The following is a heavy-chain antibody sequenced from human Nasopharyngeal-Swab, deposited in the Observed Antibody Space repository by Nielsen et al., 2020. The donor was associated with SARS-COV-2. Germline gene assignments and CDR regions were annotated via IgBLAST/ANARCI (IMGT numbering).Heavy chain of an antibody. Sequence: ASVKVSCKASGYTFINHDINWVRQSTGQGLEWMGWITPNSGNTGYAQNFQGRVTMTRNTSTRTAYLELRSLRSEDTAVYYCARGGSSLGANLEDPWGQGTLVIVSS. V-gene: IGHV1-8*01. CDR1: GYTFINHD. J-gene: IGHJ5*02. D-gene: IGHD3-10*01. CDR2: ITPNSGNT. CDR3: ARGGSSLGANLEDP.